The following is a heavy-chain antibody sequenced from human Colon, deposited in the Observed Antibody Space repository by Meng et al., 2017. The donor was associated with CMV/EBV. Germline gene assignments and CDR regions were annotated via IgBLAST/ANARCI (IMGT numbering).Heavy chain of an antibody. J-gene: IGHJ6*02. CDR2: INWNGGST. CDR3: AREKLPEGYCSSTSCYRTSYYYYYYGMDV. Sequence: GESLKISCAASGFTFDDYGMSWVRQAPGKGLEWVSGINWNGGSTGYADSVKGRFTISRDNAKNSLYLQMNSLRAEDTALYYCAREKLPEGYCSSTSCYRTSYYYYYYGMDVWGQGT. V-gene: IGHV3-20*04. CDR1: GFTFDDYG. D-gene: IGHD2-2*01.